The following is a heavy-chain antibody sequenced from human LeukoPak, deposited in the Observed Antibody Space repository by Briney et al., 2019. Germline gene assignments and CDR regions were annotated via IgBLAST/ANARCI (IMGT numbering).Heavy chain of an antibody. D-gene: IGHD6-19*01. CDR1: GFTFSSYG. Sequence: GGSLRLSCEVSGFTFSSYGMSWVRQAPGRGLEWVSSVSGSGGSTNYADSVKGRFTISRDNSENTLYLQMNTLRAEDTAVYYCAKEGSSGWTRYFDYWGQGTLVTVFS. J-gene: IGHJ4*02. CDR3: AKEGSSGWTRYFDY. V-gene: IGHV3-23*01. CDR2: VSGSGGST.